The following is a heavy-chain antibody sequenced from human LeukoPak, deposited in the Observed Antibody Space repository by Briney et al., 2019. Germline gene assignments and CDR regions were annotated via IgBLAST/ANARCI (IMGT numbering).Heavy chain of an antibody. J-gene: IGHJ4*02. CDR2: ISGSGGST. CDR1: GFTFSSYA. Sequence: GGSLRLSCAASGFTFSSYAMSWVRQAPGKGLEWVSVISGSGGSTYYADSVKGRFTISRDNSKNTLYLQMNSLRAEDTAVYYCAKAHDFWSGYYDYWGQGTLVTVSS. V-gene: IGHV3-23*01. D-gene: IGHD3-3*01. CDR3: AKAHDFWSGYYDY.